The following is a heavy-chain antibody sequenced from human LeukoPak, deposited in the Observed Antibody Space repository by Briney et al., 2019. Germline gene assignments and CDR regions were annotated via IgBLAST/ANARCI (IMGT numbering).Heavy chain of an antibody. D-gene: IGHD2-15*01. CDR1: GFTFSSYE. CDR2: TSSSGSTI. V-gene: IGHV3-48*03. CDR3: ARLYCSGGSCYYYYFDY. Sequence: GGSLRLSCAASGFTFSSYEMNWVRQAPGKGLEWVSYTSSSGSTIYYADSVKGRFTISRDNAKNSLYLQMNSLRAEDTAVYYCARLYCSGGSCYYYYFDYWGQGTLVTVSS. J-gene: IGHJ4*02.